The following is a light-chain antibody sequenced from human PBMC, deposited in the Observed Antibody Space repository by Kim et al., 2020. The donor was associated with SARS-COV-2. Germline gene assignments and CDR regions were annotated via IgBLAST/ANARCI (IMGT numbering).Light chain of an antibody. V-gene: IGLV3-19*01. Sequence: LGQTVRITCQGARLRNYYASWYQQKPGQAPVLVIYGKNNRPSGIPDRFPGSSSGNTASLTITGAQAEDEADYYCNSRDSSGNHLWVFGGGTQLTVL. CDR1: RLRNYY. CDR2: GKN. CDR3: NSRDSSGNHLWV. J-gene: IGLJ3*02.